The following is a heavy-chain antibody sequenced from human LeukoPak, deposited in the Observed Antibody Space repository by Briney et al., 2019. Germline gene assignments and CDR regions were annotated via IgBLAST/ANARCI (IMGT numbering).Heavy chain of an antibody. V-gene: IGHV3-74*01. CDR2: INPDGSRT. D-gene: IGHD2-8*01. CDR1: GFXFSSNW. J-gene: IGHJ1*01. CDR3: ARDYCTNGVCAEYFQH. Sequence: PGGSLRLSCAASGFXFSSNWIHWVRQGPGKGLVWVSRINPDGSRTDYAESVKGRFTISRDNAKNSLYLQMNSLRAEDTAVYYCARDYCTNGVCAEYFQHWGQGTLVTVSS.